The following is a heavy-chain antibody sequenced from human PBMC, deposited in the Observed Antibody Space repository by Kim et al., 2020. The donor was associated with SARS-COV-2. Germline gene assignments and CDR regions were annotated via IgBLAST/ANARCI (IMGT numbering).Heavy chain of an antibody. CDR3: ATGYDSLYAFDI. V-gene: IGHV1-24*01. D-gene: IGHD3-22*01. J-gene: IGHJ3*02. Sequence: ASVKVSCKVSGYTLTELSMHWVRQAPGKGLEWMGGFDPEDGETIYAQKFQGRVTMTEDTSTDTAYMELSRLRSEDTAVYYCATGYDSLYAFDIWGQGTMVTVSS. CDR2: FDPEDGET. CDR1: GYTLTELS.